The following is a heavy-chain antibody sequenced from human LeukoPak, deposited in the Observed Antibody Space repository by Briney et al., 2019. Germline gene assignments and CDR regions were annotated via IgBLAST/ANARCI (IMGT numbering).Heavy chain of an antibody. V-gene: IGHV3-43*02. J-gene: IGHJ3*02. Sequence: PGCALRLSCVASVWSFDEYSMLWVGQAPGKVLRGVAVIRRDGDTTYYADSLKGRFTISRDNSKNSLSLQFDSLRTQDTALYFCARDMAPQRPPYDASDIWGQGTRVTVSS. CDR1: VWSFDEYS. CDR3: ARDMAPQRPPYDASDI. CDR2: IRRDGDTT. D-gene: IGHD2-2*01.